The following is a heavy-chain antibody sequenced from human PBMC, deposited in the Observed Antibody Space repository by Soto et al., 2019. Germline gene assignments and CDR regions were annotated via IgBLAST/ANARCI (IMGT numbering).Heavy chain of an antibody. J-gene: IGHJ6*02. CDR1: GYTFTTFG. D-gene: IGHD3-3*01. CDR2: ISAYNGYT. Sequence: QVQLVQSGAEVKKPGASVKISCKASGYTFTTFGISWVRQAPGQRLEWMGWISAYNGYTNYAQKLQGRVTMTTDTSTSTAYMELRSLRSDDTAVYYCARDPTIFGAVQNYGMEVWGHWTMVTVSS. V-gene: IGHV1-18*01. CDR3: ARDPTIFGAVQNYGMEV.